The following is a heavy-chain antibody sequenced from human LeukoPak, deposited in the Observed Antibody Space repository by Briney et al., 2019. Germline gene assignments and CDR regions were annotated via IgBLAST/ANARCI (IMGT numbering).Heavy chain of an antibody. J-gene: IGHJ3*02. Sequence: PSETLSLTCTVSGGSISSYYWSWIRQPPGKGLEWIGYIYYSGSTNYNPSFKSRVTISVDTSKNQFSLKLSSVTAADTAVYYCARAVQVGASAFDIWGQGTMVTVSS. V-gene: IGHV4-59*01. CDR3: ARAVQVGASAFDI. CDR2: IYYSGST. CDR1: GGSISSYY. D-gene: IGHD1-26*01.